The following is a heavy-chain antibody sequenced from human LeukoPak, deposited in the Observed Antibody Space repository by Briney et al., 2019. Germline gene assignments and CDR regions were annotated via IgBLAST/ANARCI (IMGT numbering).Heavy chain of an antibody. Sequence: GGSLRLSCAASGFTLSNYDMHWVRQPTGKGLEWVAAIAIGGDTYYPASVKGRFTISRENAKNSLYLQINSLRVEDTAVYYCARDRGDRTGLDYWGQGTLVTVSS. D-gene: IGHD3-10*01. CDR1: GFTLSNYD. CDR2: IAIGGDT. CDR3: ARDRGDRTGLDY. J-gene: IGHJ4*02. V-gene: IGHV3-13*01.